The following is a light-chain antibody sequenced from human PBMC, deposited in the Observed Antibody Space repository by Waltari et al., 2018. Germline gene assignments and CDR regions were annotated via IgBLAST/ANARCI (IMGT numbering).Light chain of an antibody. CDR2: GAS. CDR3: LQHNSYPLT. J-gene: IGKJ4*01. Sequence: DLQMTQSPSSLSPSVGDRVTIPCRATQAIRNDLGWFQQKPGKAPKRLIHGASRLQSVVPSRFSGRGSGTEVTLTINSLQPEDFATYYCLQHNSYPLTFGGGTKVEIK. CDR1: QAIRND. V-gene: IGKV1-17*01.